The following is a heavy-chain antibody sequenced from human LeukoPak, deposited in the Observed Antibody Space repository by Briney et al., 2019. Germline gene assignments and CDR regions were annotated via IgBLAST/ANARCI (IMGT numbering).Heavy chain of an antibody. Sequence: PGGSLRLSCAASGFTFSDYYMSWIRQAPGKGLERVSYISSSGSTIYYADSVKGRFTISRDNAKNSLYLQMNSLRAEDTAVYYCARGHCSSTSCPNDAFDIWGQGTMVTVSS. CDR3: ARGHCSSTSCPNDAFDI. D-gene: IGHD2-2*01. J-gene: IGHJ3*02. CDR2: ISSSGSTI. CDR1: GFTFSDYY. V-gene: IGHV3-11*04.